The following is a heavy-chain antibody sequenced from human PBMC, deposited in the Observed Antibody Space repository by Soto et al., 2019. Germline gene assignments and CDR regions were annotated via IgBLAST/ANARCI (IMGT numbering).Heavy chain of an antibody. V-gene: IGHV4-59*01. J-gene: IGHJ3*02. Sequence: SETLSLTCTVSGGSISSYYWSWIRQPPGKGLEWIGYIYYSGSTNYNPSLKSRVTISVDTSKNQFSLKLSSATAADTAVYYCASWGGDDAFDIWGQGTMVTVSS. CDR3: ASWGGDDAFDI. CDR2: IYYSGST. D-gene: IGHD2-21*01. CDR1: GGSISSYY.